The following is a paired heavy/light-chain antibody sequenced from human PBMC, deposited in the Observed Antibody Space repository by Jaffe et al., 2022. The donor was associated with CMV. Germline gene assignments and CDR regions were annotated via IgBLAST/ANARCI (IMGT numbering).Heavy chain of an antibody. J-gene: IGHJ6*02. Sequence: QVQLQQWGAGLLKPSETLSLTCAVNGGSFSGYYWTWIRQSPGKGLEWIGEVNHSGSTKYNMSLKGRVTISVDTSKNQFSLKLSSVTAADTAVYYCARVPNCRDGSCASLGWPGPRSIQYYYSGMDVWGQGTTVTVSS. CDR1: GGSFSGYY. CDR2: VNHSGST. D-gene: IGHD2-15*01. V-gene: IGHV4-34*01. CDR3: ARVPNCRDGSCASLGWPGPRSIQYYYSGMDV.
Light chain of an antibody. Sequence: DIQMTQSPSTLSASVGDRVTITCRASQSISTWLAWYQQKPGKAPNLLIYKASTLEDAVPSRFSGSGSGTEFTLTISSLQPDDFATYYCQQYNSYPYTFGQGTKLEIK. CDR2: KAS. V-gene: IGKV1-5*03. J-gene: IGKJ2*01. CDR3: QQYNSYPYT. CDR1: QSISTW.